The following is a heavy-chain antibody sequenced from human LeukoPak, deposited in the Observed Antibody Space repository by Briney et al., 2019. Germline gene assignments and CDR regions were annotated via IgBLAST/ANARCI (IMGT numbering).Heavy chain of an antibody. Sequence: ASVKVSCKASGYTFTSYGISWVRQAPGQGLEWMGWISAYNGNTNYAQKLQGRVTMTTDTSTSTAYVELRSLRSDDTAVYYCARTYSSGYYLPEIVDYWGQGTLVTVSS. CDR1: GYTFTSYG. V-gene: IGHV1-18*01. CDR3: ARTYSSGYYLPEIVDY. D-gene: IGHD6-19*01. J-gene: IGHJ4*02. CDR2: ISAYNGNT.